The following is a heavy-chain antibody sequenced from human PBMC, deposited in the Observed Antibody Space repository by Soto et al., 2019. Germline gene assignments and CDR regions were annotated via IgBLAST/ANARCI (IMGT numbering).Heavy chain of an antibody. Sequence: QVQLQQWGAGLLKPSETLSLTCAVYGGSFSGYYWSWIRQPPGKGLEWIGEINHSGSTNYNPSLKSRVTISVDTSKNQFSLKLSSVTAADTAVYYCASRTYYYYGMDVWGQGTTVTVSS. CDR2: INHSGST. CDR3: ASRTYYYYGMDV. J-gene: IGHJ6*02. CDR1: GGSFSGYY. V-gene: IGHV4-34*01.